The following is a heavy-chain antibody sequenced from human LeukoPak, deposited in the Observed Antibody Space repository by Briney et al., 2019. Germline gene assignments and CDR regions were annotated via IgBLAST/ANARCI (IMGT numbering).Heavy chain of an antibody. CDR3: ARDKTVTPSFDY. D-gene: IGHD4-11*01. J-gene: IGHJ4*02. V-gene: IGHV1-18*01. Sequence: ASVKVSCKASGYTFTSYGISWVRQAPGQGLEWMGWISAYNGNTNYAQKFQGRVTMTTDTSTSTAYMELRSLRSDDTAVYYCARDKTVTPSFDYWGQGTLVTVSS. CDR2: ISAYNGNT. CDR1: GYTFTSYG.